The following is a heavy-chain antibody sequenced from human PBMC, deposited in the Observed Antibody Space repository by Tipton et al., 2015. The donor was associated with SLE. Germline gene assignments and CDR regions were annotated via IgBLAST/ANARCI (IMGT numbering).Heavy chain of an antibody. CDR1: GGSISSHY. V-gene: IGHV4-59*08. CDR3: ARHPQGAQVGATYFDY. D-gene: IGHD1-26*01. J-gene: IGHJ4*02. CDR2: IYYSGST. Sequence: TLSLTCTVSGGSISSHYWSWIRQPPGKGLEWIGYIYYSGSTNYNPSLTSRVTISVDTSKNQFSLKLSSVTAADTAVYYCARHPQGAQVGATYFDYWGQGTLVTVSS.